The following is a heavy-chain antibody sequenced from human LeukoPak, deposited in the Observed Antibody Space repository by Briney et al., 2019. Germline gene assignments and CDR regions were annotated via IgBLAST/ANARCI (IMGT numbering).Heavy chain of an antibody. Sequence: GESLKISCKGSGYSFTNYWIGWVRQVPGKGLEWMGIIYPGDSDTRYSPSFQGQVTISADKSINTAYLQWSSLKASDTAMYYCTTTMLRGLIITQFDYWGQGTLVTVSS. CDR1: GYSFTNYW. V-gene: IGHV5-51*01. CDR2: IYPGDSDT. CDR3: TTTMLRGLIITQFDY. J-gene: IGHJ4*02. D-gene: IGHD3-10*01.